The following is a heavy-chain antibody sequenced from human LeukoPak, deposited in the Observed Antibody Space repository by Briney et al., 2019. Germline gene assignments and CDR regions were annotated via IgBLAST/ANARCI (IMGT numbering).Heavy chain of an antibody. CDR1: GFTFSSYW. CDR2: IKHDGSEK. V-gene: IGHV3-7*03. J-gene: IGHJ4*02. CDR3: ARGPDYDILTGVIDY. Sequence: GSLRLSCVVSGFTFSSYWMSWVRQAPGKGLEWVANIKHDGSEKYYVDSVKGRFTISRDNAKNSVYLQVSSLRAEDTAVYYCARGPDYDILTGVIDYWGQGTLVTVSS. D-gene: IGHD3-9*01.